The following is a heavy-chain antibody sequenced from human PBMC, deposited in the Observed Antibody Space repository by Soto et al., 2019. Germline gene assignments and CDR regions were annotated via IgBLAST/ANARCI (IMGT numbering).Heavy chain of an antibody. CDR1: GYTFTSYA. V-gene: IGHV1-3*05. J-gene: IGHJ4*02. CDR2: INAGNGNT. CDR3: AREDVEMATIVGVYFDY. D-gene: IGHD5-12*01. Sequence: QVQLVQSGAEEKKPGASVKVSCKASGYTFTSYAMHWVRQAPGQRLEWMGWINAGNGNTKYSQKFQGRVTITRDTSASTAYMELSSLRSEDTAVYYCAREDVEMATIVGVYFDYWGQGTLVTVSS.